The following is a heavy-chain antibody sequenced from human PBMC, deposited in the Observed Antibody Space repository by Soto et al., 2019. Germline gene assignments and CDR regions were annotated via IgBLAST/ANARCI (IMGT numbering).Heavy chain of an antibody. CDR2: ISGSGGST. CDR1: GFTFSSYA. Sequence: GGSLRLSCAASGFTFSSYAMSWVRQAPGKGLEWVSAISGSGGSTYYADSVKGRFTISRDNSKNTLYLQMNSLRAEDTAVYYCAKDPTLLAWDAFDAFDIWGQGTMVTVSS. V-gene: IGHV3-23*01. J-gene: IGHJ3*02. CDR3: AKDPTLLAWDAFDAFDI. D-gene: IGHD1-26*01.